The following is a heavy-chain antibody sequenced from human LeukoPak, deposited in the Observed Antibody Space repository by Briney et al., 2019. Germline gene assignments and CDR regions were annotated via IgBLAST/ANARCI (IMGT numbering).Heavy chain of an antibody. CDR1: GYTFTGYY. V-gene: IGHV1-2*02. Sequence: ASVKVSCKASGYTFTGYYMHWVRQAPGQGLEWMGWINPNSGGTNYAQKFQGRVTMTRDTSISTAYMELSSLRSEDTAVYYCARGQLGYYYMDVWGKGTTVTISS. J-gene: IGHJ6*03. D-gene: IGHD6-6*01. CDR3: ARGQLGYYYMDV. CDR2: INPNSGGT.